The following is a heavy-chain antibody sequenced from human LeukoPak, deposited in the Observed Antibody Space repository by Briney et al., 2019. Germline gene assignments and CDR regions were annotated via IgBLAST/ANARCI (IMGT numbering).Heavy chain of an antibody. CDR2: ISAYNGNT. CDR3: ARDFDYYDSSGYEPFDY. Sequence: GASVKVSCKASGVTFSDYALNWVRQAPGQGLEWMGWISAYNGNTNYAQKLQGRVTMTTDTSTSTAYMELRSLRSDDTAVYYCARDFDYYDSSGYEPFDYWGQGTLVTVSS. CDR1: GVTFSDYA. J-gene: IGHJ4*02. D-gene: IGHD3-22*01. V-gene: IGHV1-18*01.